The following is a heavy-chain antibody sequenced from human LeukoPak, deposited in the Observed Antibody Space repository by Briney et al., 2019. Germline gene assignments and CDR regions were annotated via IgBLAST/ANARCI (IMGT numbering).Heavy chain of an antibody. V-gene: IGHV3-7*01. CDR2: IKQDGGET. CDR1: GFPFSSYW. D-gene: IGHD2/OR15-2a*01. J-gene: IGHJ4*02. Sequence: GGSLRLSCAASGFPFSSYWMAWVRQAPGKGLEWVASIKQDGGETFYVDSVKGRFTISRDNAKNSLYLQMNSLRAEDTAVYYCAREGPISMPYLDYWGQGTLVTVSS. CDR3: AREGPISMPYLDY.